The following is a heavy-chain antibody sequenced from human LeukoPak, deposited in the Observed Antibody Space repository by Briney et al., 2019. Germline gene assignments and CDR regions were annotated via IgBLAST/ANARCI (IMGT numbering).Heavy chain of an antibody. D-gene: IGHD2-2*01. CDR3: AKEPPYCSSPTCNFDY. Sequence: GGSLRLSCAASGFSFGSYAMSWVRQGPGKGLEWVSTISGSGGSTYYADSVKGRFTISRDKSKNTLYLQMISLRAEDTALYYCAKEPPYCSSPTCNFDYWGQGTLVTVSS. J-gene: IGHJ4*02. V-gene: IGHV3-23*01. CDR1: GFSFGSYA. CDR2: ISGSGGST.